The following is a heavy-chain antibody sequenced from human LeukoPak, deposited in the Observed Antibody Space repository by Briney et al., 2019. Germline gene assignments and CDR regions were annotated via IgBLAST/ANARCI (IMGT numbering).Heavy chain of an antibody. J-gene: IGHJ4*02. CDR1: GFTFSSYA. CDR3: VKDPQLRYFDRYYFDY. Sequence: GGSLRLSCSAPGFTFSSYAMHWVRQAPGKGLEYVSAISSNGGSTYYADSVKGRFTISRDNSKNTLYLQMSSLRAEDTAVYYCVKDPQLRYFDRYYFDYWGQGTLVTVSS. CDR2: ISSNGGST. V-gene: IGHV3-64D*06. D-gene: IGHD3-9*01.